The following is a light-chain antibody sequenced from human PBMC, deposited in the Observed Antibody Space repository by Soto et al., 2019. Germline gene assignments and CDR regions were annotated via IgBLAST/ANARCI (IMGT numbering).Light chain of an antibody. Sequence: EIVLTQSPGTLSLSPGETATLSCRASQSVSNTYLAWHQQKPGQAPRLLIYGVSRRATGIPDRFSDSGSGTGFTLTISRLEPEDFAVYYCQQYGSIPITFGGGTKVDIK. J-gene: IGKJ4*01. V-gene: IGKV3-20*01. CDR3: QQYGSIPIT. CDR1: QSVSNTY. CDR2: GVS.